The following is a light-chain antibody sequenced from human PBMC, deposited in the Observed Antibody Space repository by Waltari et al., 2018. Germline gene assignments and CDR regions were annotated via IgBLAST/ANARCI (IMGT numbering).Light chain of an antibody. V-gene: IGKV4-1*01. CDR2: WAS. Sequence: DIAMTQSPDSLAVSLGERATIHCKSSRSVLDTDNNKHYLTWYQQKPGQPPQLLISWASTRESGVPDRFIGSGSGTDFTLTISSLQAEDVAVYYCHQHYTTPWTFGQGTQVEL. CDR3: HQHYTTPWT. CDR1: RSVLDTDNNKHY. J-gene: IGKJ1*01.